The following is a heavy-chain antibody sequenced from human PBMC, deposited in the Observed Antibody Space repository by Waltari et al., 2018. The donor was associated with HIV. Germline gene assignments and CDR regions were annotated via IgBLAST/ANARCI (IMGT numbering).Heavy chain of an antibody. V-gene: IGHV4-38-2*01. D-gene: IGHD6-13*01. Sequence: QVQLQESGPGLVKPSETLSLTCAVSGYSISSGYYWGWIRQPPGKGLEWIGSIYHSGSTYYNPSLKSRVTISVDTSKNQFSLKLSSVTAADTAVYYCARVEGIAAAEGPENWFDPWGQGTLVTVSS. CDR1: GYSISSGYY. CDR2: IYHSGST. J-gene: IGHJ5*02. CDR3: ARVEGIAAAEGPENWFDP.